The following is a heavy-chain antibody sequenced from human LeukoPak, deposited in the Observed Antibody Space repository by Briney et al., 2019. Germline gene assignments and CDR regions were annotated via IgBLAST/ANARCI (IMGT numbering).Heavy chain of an antibody. CDR3: AKGVVPAAPDDP. CDR1: GFTFTNYA. V-gene: IGHV3-23*01. D-gene: IGHD2-2*01. Sequence: GGSLRLSCAASGFTFTNYAMSWVRQAPGKGLEWVSTITGSGGSTHYADSVRGRFTISRDNSENTLFLQMNSLRAEDTAVYYCAKGVVPAAPDDPWGQGTLVTVSS. J-gene: IGHJ5*02. CDR2: ITGSGGST.